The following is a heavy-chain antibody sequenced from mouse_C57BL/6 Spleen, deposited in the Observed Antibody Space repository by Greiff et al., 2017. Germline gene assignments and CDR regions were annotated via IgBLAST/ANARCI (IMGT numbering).Heavy chain of an antibody. D-gene: IGHD1-1*01. V-gene: IGHV5-16*01. J-gene: IGHJ4*01. CDR3: ARERGYYGSSYPFYAMDY. CDR1: GFTFSDYY. Sequence: EVQVVESEGGLVQPGSSMKLSCTASGFTFSDYYMAWVRQVPEKGLEWVANINYDGSSTYYLDSLKSRFIISRDNAKNILYLQMSSLKSEDTATYYCARERGYYGSSYPFYAMDYWGQGTSVTVSS. CDR2: INYDGSST.